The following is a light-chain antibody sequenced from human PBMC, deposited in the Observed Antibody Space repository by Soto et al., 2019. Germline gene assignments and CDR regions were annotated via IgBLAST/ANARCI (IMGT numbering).Light chain of an antibody. CDR2: NTK. J-gene: IGLJ3*02. V-gene: IGLV8-61*01. CDR3: VLYMGSGIWV. Sequence: QAVVTQEPSFSVSPGGTVTLTCGLSSGSVSTSYYPSWYQQTPGQAPRTLIYNTKTPSSGVPDRFSGSILGNRAALTITGAQADDECDYYCVLYMGSGIWVFGGGTKLTVL. CDR1: SGSVSTSYY.